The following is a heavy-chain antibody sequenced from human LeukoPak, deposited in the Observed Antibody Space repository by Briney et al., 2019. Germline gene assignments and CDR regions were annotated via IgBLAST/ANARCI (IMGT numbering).Heavy chain of an antibody. V-gene: IGHV3-7*01. CDR2: IKQDGSEK. J-gene: IGHJ4*02. CDR1: GFTFSSYA. Sequence: GGSLRLSCAASGFTFSSYAMSWVRQAPGKGLEWVANIKQDGSEKYYVDSVKGRFTISRDNAKNSLYLQMNSLRAEDTAVYYCARDYHPTIFGVAYPDYWGQGTLVTVSS. CDR3: ARDYHPTIFGVAYPDY. D-gene: IGHD3-3*01.